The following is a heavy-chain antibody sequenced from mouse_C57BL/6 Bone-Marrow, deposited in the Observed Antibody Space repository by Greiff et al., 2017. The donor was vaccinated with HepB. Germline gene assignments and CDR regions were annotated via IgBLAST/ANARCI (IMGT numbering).Heavy chain of an antibody. V-gene: IGHV6-3*01. CDR2: IRLKSDNYAT. J-gene: IGHJ1*03. CDR3: TLLIYYYGSSYDFDV. Sequence: EVKLLESGGGLVQPGGSMKLSCVASGFTFSNYWMNWVRQSPEKGLEWVAQIRLKSDNYATHYAESVKGRFTISRDDSKSSVYLQMNNLRAEDTGIYYCTLLIYYYGSSYDFDVWGTGTTVTVSS. D-gene: IGHD1-1*01. CDR1: GFTFSNYW.